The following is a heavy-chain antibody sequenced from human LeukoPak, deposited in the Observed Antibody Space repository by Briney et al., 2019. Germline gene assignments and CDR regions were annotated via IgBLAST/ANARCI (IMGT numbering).Heavy chain of an antibody. V-gene: IGHV3-74*01. CDR1: GFTFSSYW. CDR2: INSDGSST. CDR3: ARRESSGWYWGY. J-gene: IGHJ4*02. Sequence: GGSLRLSCAASGFTFSSYWMHWVRQAPGKGLVWVSRINSDGSSTTYADSVKGRFTISRDNAKNTLYLQMNSLRDEDTAVYYCARRESSGWYWGYWGQGTLVTVSS. D-gene: IGHD6-19*01.